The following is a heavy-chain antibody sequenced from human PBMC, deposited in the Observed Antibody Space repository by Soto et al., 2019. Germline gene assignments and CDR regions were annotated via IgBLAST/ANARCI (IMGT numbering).Heavy chain of an antibody. CDR1: GGSISSGDYY. CDR3: ASHNPIVSFDP. CDR2: IYYSGST. D-gene: IGHD2-15*01. V-gene: IGHV4-30-4*01. J-gene: IGHJ5*02. Sequence: SETLSLTCTVSGGSISSGDYYWSWIRQPPGKGLEWIGYIYYSGSTYYNPSLKSRVTISVDTSKNQFSLKLSSVTAADPAVYYCASHNPIVSFDPCGQGTLVTVSS.